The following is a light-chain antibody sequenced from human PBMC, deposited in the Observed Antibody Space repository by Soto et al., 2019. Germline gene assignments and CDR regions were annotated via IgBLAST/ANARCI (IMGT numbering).Light chain of an antibody. CDR3: QHRSNWWT. CDR1: QSLNSNY. J-gene: IGKJ1*01. Sequence: EIVLTQSPGTLSLSPGERAALSCRASQSLNSNYLAWYQQKPGQAPRLLIYGASNRATGIPDRFSGSGSGTDFTLTISSLEPEDFAVYYCQHRSNWWTFGPGTKVDIK. V-gene: IGKV3D-20*02. CDR2: GAS.